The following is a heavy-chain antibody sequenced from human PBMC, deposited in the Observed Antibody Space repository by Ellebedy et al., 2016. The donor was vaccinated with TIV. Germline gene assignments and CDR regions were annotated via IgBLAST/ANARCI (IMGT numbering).Heavy chain of an antibody. Sequence: GGSLRLSCKGSGYIFTSYWIAWVRQMPGKGLERMGIIYVGDSDTRYSPSFQGQVTISADKSISTAYLQWSSLKASDTAMYYCASSGYYYDRIPDAFDIWGQGTMVTVSS. CDR3: ASSGYYYDRIPDAFDI. CDR1: GYIFTSYW. V-gene: IGHV5-51*01. D-gene: IGHD3-22*01. J-gene: IGHJ3*02. CDR2: IYVGDSDT.